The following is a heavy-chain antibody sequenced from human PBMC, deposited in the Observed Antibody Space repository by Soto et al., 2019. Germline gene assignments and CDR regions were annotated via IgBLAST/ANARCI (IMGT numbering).Heavy chain of an antibody. D-gene: IGHD3-22*01. CDR1: GFTFSSYG. Sequence: GGSLSLSCAASGFTFSSYGMHWVRQAAGKGLEWVAVISYGGSNKYYADFVRGRFTISRDTSKNTLYMQMNSPTAEDTAVYYCATDPLSRVTRILVEINWFDPWGQGTLVTVSS. CDR2: ISYGGSNK. CDR3: ATDPLSRVTRILVEINWFDP. J-gene: IGHJ5*02. V-gene: IGHV3-30*03.